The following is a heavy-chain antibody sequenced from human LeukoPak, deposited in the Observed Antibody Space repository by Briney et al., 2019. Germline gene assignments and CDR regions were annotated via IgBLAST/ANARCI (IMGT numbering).Heavy chain of an antibody. CDR2: MNPNSGNT. CDR3: ARGPIVATIPGYYYYMDV. CDR1: GYTFTSYD. D-gene: IGHD5-12*01. V-gene: IGHV1-8*01. Sequence: GASVKVSCKASGYTFTSYDINWVRQATGQRLEWMGWMNPNSGNTGYAQKFQGSVTMTRNTSISTAYMELSSLRSEDTAVYYCARGPIVATIPGYYYYMDVWGKGTTVTVSS. J-gene: IGHJ6*03.